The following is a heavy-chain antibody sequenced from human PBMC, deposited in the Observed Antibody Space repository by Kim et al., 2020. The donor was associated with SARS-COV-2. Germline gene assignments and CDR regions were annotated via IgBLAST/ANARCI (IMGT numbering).Heavy chain of an antibody. J-gene: IGHJ4*02. Sequence: GGSLRLSCTASGFTFSDYYMTWIRQAPGKGLEWVSYISGSGSIIYYADSVKGRFTISRDNAKNALYLQMNSLRADDTAVYYCARDHYSGYRFESWGQGT. D-gene: IGHD5-12*01. CDR2: ISGSGSII. CDR1: GFTFSDYY. V-gene: IGHV3-11*01. CDR3: ARDHYSGYRFES.